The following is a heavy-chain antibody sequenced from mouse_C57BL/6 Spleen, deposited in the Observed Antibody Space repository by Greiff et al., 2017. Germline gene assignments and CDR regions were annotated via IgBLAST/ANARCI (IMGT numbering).Heavy chain of an antibody. V-gene: IGHV1-82*01. D-gene: IGHD3-2*02. J-gene: IGHJ4*01. CDR2: IYPGDGDT. CDR1: GYAFSSYW. Sequence: VKLVESGPELVKPGASVTLSCTASGYAFSSYWMTWVKQRPGKGLEWIGRIYPGDGDTNYNGTFKGKATLTADKSYNTAYMQLSSLTSEDAAVYFCAKHRQGAMDYWGQGTSVTVSS. CDR3: AKHRQGAMDY.